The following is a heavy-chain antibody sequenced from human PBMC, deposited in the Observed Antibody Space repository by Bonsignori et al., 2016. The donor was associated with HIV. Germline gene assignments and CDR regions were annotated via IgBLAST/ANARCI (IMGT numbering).Heavy chain of an antibody. D-gene: IGHD3-3*01. Sequence: GGSLRLSCAASGFTFDDYAMHWVRQAPGKGPEWVSGITWNSDRIRYADSVRGRFTISRDNAKNSLFLEMDSLRAEDTALYYCAKGRFGMAAGGEDAFEIWGQGTLVTVSS. V-gene: IGHV3-9*01. J-gene: IGHJ3*02. CDR1: GFTFDDYA. CDR3: AKGRFGMAAGGEDAFEI. CDR2: ITWNSDRI.